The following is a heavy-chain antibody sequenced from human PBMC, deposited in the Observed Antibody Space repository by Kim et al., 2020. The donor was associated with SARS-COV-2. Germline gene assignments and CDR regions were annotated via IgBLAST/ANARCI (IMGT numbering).Heavy chain of an antibody. V-gene: IGHV3-53*01. J-gene: IGHJ4*02. CDR1: GFTVSNSY. CDR3: ARGARFSANVDF. CDR2: IYDDGTT. D-gene: IGHD3-3*01. Sequence: GGSLRLSCAASGFTVSNSYMTWIRQAPGKGLEWVSVIYDDGTTYYADSVKGRFTISRDSPKNTLYLQMNSLSVEDTAMSSCARGARFSANVDFWGQGTLV.